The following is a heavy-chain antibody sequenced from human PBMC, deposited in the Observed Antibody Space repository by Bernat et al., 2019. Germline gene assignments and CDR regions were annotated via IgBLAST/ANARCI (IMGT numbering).Heavy chain of an antibody. CDR1: GGSISSGGYY. CDR2: IYYSGST. J-gene: IGHJ6*02. CDR3: ARDRRGYASHYYYYGMDV. Sequence: QVQLQESGPGLVKPSQTLSLTCTVSGGSISSGGYYWSWIRQPPGKGLEWIGYIYYSGSTYYNPSPKSRVTISVDTSKNQFSLKLSSVTAADTAVYYCARDRRGYASHYYYYGMDVWGQGTTVTVSS. V-gene: IGHV4-31*03. D-gene: IGHD2-2*01.